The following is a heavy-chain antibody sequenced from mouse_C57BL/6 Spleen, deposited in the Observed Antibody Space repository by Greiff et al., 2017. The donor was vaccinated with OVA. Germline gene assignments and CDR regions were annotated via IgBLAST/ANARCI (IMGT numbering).Heavy chain of an antibody. V-gene: IGHV1-85*01. CDR3: ARHYYGSRGYAMDY. J-gene: IGHJ4*01. CDR1: GYTFTSYD. CDR2: IYPRDGST. D-gene: IGHD1-1*01. Sequence: QVQLQQSGPELVKPGASVKLSCKASGYTFTSYDINWVKQRPGQGLEWIGWIYPRDGSTKYNEKFKGKATLTVDTSSSTAYMELHSLTSEDSAVYFCARHYYGSRGYAMDYWGQGTSVTVSS.